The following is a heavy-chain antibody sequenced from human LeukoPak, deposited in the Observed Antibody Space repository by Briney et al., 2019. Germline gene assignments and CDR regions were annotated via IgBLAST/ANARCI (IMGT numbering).Heavy chain of an antibody. CDR2: IYYSGST. J-gene: IGHJ2*01. Sequence: SETLSLTCTVSGYSISSYYWSWIRQPPGKGLEWLGYIYYSGSTNYTPSLKSRVTISVDTSKNHFSLNLRSVTAADTAVYYCARSGNIAVAPWYFDLWGRGTLVTVSS. CDR3: ARSGNIAVAPWYFDL. CDR1: GYSISSYY. V-gene: IGHV4-59*01. D-gene: IGHD6-19*01.